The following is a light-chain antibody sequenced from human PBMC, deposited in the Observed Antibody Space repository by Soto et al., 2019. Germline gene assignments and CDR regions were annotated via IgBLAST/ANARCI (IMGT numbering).Light chain of an antibody. Sequence: EIVLTQSPATLSLSPGERATLSCRASQSVSSYLAWYQQKPGQAPRLLIYDASNRATGIPARFSGSGSGTDFTLTIRSLEPEDFAVYYCQQRSNWPPTFCQGTKLEIK. CDR2: DAS. V-gene: IGKV3-11*01. J-gene: IGKJ2*01. CDR1: QSVSSY. CDR3: QQRSNWPPT.